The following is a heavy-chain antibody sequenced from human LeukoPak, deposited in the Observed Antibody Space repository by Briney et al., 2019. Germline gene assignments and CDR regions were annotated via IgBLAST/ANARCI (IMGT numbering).Heavy chain of an antibody. CDR2: ISYDGSNK. J-gene: IGHJ4*02. D-gene: IGHD3-9*01. CDR1: GFTFSSYA. Sequence: GGSLRLSCAASGFTFSSYAMHWVRQAPGKGLEWVAVISYDGSNKYYADSVKGRFTISRDNSKNTLFLQMNSLRPEDTAVYYCARGPDYDILADYFDYWGQGTLVTVSS. CDR3: ARGPDYDILADYFDY. V-gene: IGHV3-30*04.